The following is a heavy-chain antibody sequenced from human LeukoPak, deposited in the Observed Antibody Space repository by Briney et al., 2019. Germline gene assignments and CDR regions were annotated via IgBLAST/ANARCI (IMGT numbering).Heavy chain of an antibody. D-gene: IGHD3-22*01. CDR1: GFTFSSYA. CDR3: ATDHFYDSSGYDY. Sequence: TGGSLRLSCAAPGFTFSSYAMSWVRQAPGKGLEWVSAISGSGGSTYYADSVKGRFTISRDNSKSTLYLQMNSLRAEDTAVYYCATDHFYDSSGYDYWGQGTLVTVSS. J-gene: IGHJ4*02. CDR2: ISGSGGST. V-gene: IGHV3-23*01.